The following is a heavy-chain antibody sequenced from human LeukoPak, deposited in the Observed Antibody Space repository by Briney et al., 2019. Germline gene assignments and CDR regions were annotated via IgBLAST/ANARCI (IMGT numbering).Heavy chain of an antibody. CDR1: GGSFSGYY. V-gene: IGHV4-34*01. D-gene: IGHD2-15*01. J-gene: IGHJ4*02. CDR3: ARGGCSGGSCYSNSAAFFLDY. Sequence: SETLSLTCAVYGGSFSGYYWSWIRQPLGKGLEWIGEINHSGSTDYNPSLKSRVTISVDTSKNQFSLKLSSVTAADTAVYYCARGGCSGGSCYSNSAAFFLDYWGQGTLVTVSS. CDR2: INHSGST.